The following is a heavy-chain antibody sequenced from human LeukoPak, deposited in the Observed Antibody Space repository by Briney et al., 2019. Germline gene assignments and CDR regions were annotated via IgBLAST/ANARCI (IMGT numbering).Heavy chain of an antibody. CDR2: ISYSGST. Sequence: PSETLSLTCSVSGGSISSYYWSWIRQPPGKGLEWIGYISYSGSTNYNPSLKSRVTISVDTSKNQSSLKLSSVTAADTAVYYCAREFYTALRSWGQGTLVTVSS. CDR1: GGSISSYY. J-gene: IGHJ5*02. CDR3: AREFYTALRS. D-gene: IGHD2-2*02. V-gene: IGHV4-59*01.